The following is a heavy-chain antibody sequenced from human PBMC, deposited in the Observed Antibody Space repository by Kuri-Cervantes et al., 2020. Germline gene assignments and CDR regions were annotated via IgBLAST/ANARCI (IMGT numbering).Heavy chain of an antibody. V-gene: IGHV5-51*01. J-gene: IGHJ6*04. CDR1: GYSFTSYW. D-gene: IGHD2-2*01. Sequence: GESLKISWKGSGYSFTSYWIGWVRQMPGKGLEWMGIIYPGDSDTRYSPSFQGQVTISADRSINTAYLQWSSLKASDTAMYYCARGYCTSTTCYELDVWGKGTTVTVSS. CDR3: ARGYCTSTTCYELDV. CDR2: IYPGDSDT.